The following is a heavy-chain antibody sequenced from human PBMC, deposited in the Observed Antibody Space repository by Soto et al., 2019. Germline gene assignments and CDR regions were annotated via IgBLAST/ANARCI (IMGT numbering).Heavy chain of an antibody. D-gene: IGHD4-17*01. Sequence: GGSLRLSCAASGFTVSSNYMSWVRQAPGKGLEWVSVIYSGGSTYYADSVKGRFTISRDNSKNTLYLQMNSLRAEDTAVYYCARDGRVDDYGDYRGAFDIWGQGTMVTVSS. V-gene: IGHV3-66*01. J-gene: IGHJ3*02. CDR1: GFTVSSNY. CDR2: IYSGGST. CDR3: ARDGRVDDYGDYRGAFDI.